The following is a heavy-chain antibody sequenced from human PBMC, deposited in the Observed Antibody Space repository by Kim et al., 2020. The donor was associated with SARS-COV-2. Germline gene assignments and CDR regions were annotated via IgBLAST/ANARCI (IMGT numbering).Heavy chain of an antibody. D-gene: IGHD2-2*01. CDR3: AGDRGSTSTGSDY. CDR1: GFTFSSYA. V-gene: IGHV3-30*04. Sequence: GGSLRLSCAASGFTFSSYAMHWVRQAPGKGLEWVAFISYDGRDKYFADSVKGRFTISRDNSQNTVYLQMNSLRPEDTAVYYCAGDRGSTSTGSDYWGQGTLVTVS. CDR2: ISYDGRDK. J-gene: IGHJ4*02.